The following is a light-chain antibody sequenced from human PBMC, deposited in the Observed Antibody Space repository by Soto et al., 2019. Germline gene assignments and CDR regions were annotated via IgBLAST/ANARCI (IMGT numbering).Light chain of an antibody. CDR3: SSYTSSSLV. CDR1: SSDVGGYNY. CDR2: DVS. V-gene: IGLV2-14*01. J-gene: IGLJ2*01. Sequence: QSALTQPASESGSPGQSITISCTGTSSDVGGYNYVSWYQQHPGKAPILMTYDVSNRPSGVSNRFSGSKSGNTASLTISGLQAEDEADYYCSSYTSSSLVFGGGTKLTVL.